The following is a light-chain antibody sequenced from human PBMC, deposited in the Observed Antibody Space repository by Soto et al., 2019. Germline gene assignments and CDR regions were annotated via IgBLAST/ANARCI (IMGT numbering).Light chain of an antibody. Sequence: QSVLTQPPSVSGAPGQRVTISCTGSSSNIGAGRDVHWYRQLPGAAPKFLISDSNHRPSGVPDRFSVSKSGASASLAITGLRXEDEGEYFCQSYGTSLSGLYVFGTGTKVTVL. CDR1: SSNIGAGRD. CDR3: QSYGTSLSGLYV. J-gene: IGLJ1*01. CDR2: DSN. V-gene: IGLV1-40*01.